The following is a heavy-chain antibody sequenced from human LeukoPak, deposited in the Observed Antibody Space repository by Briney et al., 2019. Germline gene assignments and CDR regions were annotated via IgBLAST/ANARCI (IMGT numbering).Heavy chain of an antibody. CDR3: AKSVVKANSGY. CDR2: ISGSGGST. Sequence: GGSLRLSCAASGFTFSSYAMSGVRQAPGKGLGGVSAISGSGGSTYYADSVKGRFTISRDNSKNTLYLQMNSLRAEDTAVYYCAKSVVKANSGYWGQGTLVTVSS. CDR1: GFTFSSYA. V-gene: IGHV3-23*01. J-gene: IGHJ4*02. D-gene: IGHD4-23*01.